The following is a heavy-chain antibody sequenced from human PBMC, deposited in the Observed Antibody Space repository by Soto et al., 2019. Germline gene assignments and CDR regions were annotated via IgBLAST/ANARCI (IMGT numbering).Heavy chain of an antibody. CDR3: ATAEVDY. V-gene: IGHV3-74*03. Sequence: LRLSCAASGFTFGDYWMHWVRQPPGKGPEWVSRMTGDGRTTQYADSVKGRFTASRDNAKSTLYLQMNSLRAEDTAVYYCATAEVDYWGPGTLVTVSS. CDR1: GFTFGDYW. CDR2: MTGDGRTT. J-gene: IGHJ4*02.